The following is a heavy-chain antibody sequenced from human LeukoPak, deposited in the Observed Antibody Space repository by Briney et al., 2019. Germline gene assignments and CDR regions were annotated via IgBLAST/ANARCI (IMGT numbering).Heavy chain of an antibody. CDR1: GFPFKKYW. D-gene: IGHD3-10*01. Sequence: PGGSLRLSCAASGFPFKKYWMHWVRQAPGKGPVWVARTKSDGSDRIYADSVKGRFTISRDNAKNTVNLQMNSLRADDTAVYYCARIGVQDEQYRHFDLWGQGTLVTVSS. CDR2: TKSDGSDR. V-gene: IGHV3-74*01. CDR3: ARIGVQDEQYRHFDL. J-gene: IGHJ4*02.